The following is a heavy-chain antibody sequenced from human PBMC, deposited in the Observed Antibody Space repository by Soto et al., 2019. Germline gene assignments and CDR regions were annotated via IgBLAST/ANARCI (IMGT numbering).Heavy chain of an antibody. J-gene: IGHJ6*02. V-gene: IGHV3-23*01. CDR3: AKDRSPYYYYGMDV. CDR1: GFTFGSYA. CDR2: ISGSGGST. Sequence: EVQLLESGGGLVQPGGALRLSCAASGFTFGSYAMSWVRQAPGQGLEWVSAISGSGGSTHYADSVKGLFTISRDNSKNTLYLQMNSLRAEDTAVYYCAKDRSPYYYYGMDVWVQGTTVTVSS.